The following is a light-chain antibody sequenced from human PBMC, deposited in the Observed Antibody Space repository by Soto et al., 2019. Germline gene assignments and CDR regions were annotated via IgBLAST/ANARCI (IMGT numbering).Light chain of an antibody. V-gene: IGLV2-8*01. CDR2: EVN. J-gene: IGLJ1*01. CDR1: SSDVGGYKY. CDR3: SSYAGINNLGV. Sequence: QSVLTPPPSASGSPGQSVTISCTGTSSDVGGYKYVSWYQQHPGKAPKLMIFEVNKRPSGVPDRFSGSKSGNTASLTVSGLQAEDEADYYCSSYAGINNLGVFGTGTKVTVL.